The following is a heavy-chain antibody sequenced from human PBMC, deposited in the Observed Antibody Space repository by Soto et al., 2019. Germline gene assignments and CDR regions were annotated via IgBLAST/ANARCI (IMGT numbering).Heavy chain of an antibody. CDR2: INAGNGNT. J-gene: IGHJ4*02. CDR3: ARGLLYDFWSGFDY. CDR1: GYTFTSYA. D-gene: IGHD3-3*01. Sequence: ASVKVSCKASGYTFTSYAMHWVRRAPGQRLEWMGWINAGNGNTKYSQKFQGRVTITRDTSASTAYMELSSLRSEDTAVYYCARGLLYDFWSGFDYWGQGTLVTVSS. V-gene: IGHV1-3*01.